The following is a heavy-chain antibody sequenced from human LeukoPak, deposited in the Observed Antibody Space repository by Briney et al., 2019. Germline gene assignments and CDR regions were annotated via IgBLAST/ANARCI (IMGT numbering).Heavy chain of an antibody. CDR1: GFTFSGYS. D-gene: IGHD3-10*01. Sequence: PGGSLRLSCAASGFTFSGYSMNWVRQAPGKGLEWVSTISSSSSYIYHADSVEGRLTISRDNAKNSLYLQMNSLRAEDTAVYYCARNSMVRGVIYYYMDVWGKGTTVTVSS. V-gene: IGHV3-21*01. CDR2: ISSSSSYI. CDR3: ARNSMVRGVIYYYMDV. J-gene: IGHJ6*03.